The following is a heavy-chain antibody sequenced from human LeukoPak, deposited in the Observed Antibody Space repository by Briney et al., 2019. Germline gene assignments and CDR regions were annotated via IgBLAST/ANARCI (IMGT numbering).Heavy chain of an antibody. V-gene: IGHV1-69*06. CDR3: ARRPPAAAGSYYYMDV. J-gene: IGHJ6*03. Sequence: GASVKVSCKASGGTFSSYAISWVRQAPGQGLEWMGGIIPIFGTANYAQKFQGRVTITADKSTSTAYMELSSLRSEDTAVYYCARRPPAAAGSYYYMDVWGKGTTVTISS. CDR2: IIPIFGTA. D-gene: IGHD6-13*01. CDR1: GGTFSSYA.